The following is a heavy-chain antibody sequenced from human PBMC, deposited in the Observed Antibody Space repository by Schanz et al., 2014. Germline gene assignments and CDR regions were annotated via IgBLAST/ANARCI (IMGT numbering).Heavy chain of an antibody. CDR2: ISYSGVT. D-gene: IGHD4-17*01. J-gene: IGHJ3*02. V-gene: IGHV4-31*03. CDR3: ARDRGHGDLPGDI. Sequence: QVQPQESGPGLVKPSQTLSLTCTASGDSISSGGYYWSWIRQHPGKGLEWIGYISYSGVTYYNPSLKSRVTISMHTSKNQFSLNLSSATAADTAVYYCARDRGHGDLPGDIWGQGTMVTVSS. CDR1: GDSISSGGYY.